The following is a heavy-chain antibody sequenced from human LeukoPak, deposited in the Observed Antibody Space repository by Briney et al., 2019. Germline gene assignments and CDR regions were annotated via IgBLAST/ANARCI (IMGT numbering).Heavy chain of an antibody. CDR2: IRYDGSNK. CDR1: GFTFSSYG. CDR3: AKSTDYDFWIFQH. Sequence: GGSLRLSCAASGFTFSSYGMHWVRQAPGKGLEWVAFIRYDGSNKYYADSVKGRFTISRDNSKNTLYLQMNSLRAEDTAVYYCAKSTDYDFWIFQHWGQGTLVIVSS. J-gene: IGHJ1*01. V-gene: IGHV3-30*02. D-gene: IGHD3-3*01.